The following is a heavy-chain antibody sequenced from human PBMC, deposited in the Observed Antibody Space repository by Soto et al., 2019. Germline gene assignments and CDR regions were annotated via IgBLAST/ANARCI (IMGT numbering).Heavy chain of an antibody. D-gene: IGHD2-2*01. CDR2: IYASGST. J-gene: IGHJ4*02. Sequence: SETLSLTCTVSGGSISTYYWTWIRQPAGKGLEWIGRIYASGSTNYNPSLKSRVTMSVATSKDQFSLKLSSVTAADTAVYYCARGGMVIIPTATAFDYWGQGTLVTVSS. V-gene: IGHV4-4*07. CDR1: GGSISTYY. CDR3: ARGGMVIIPTATAFDY.